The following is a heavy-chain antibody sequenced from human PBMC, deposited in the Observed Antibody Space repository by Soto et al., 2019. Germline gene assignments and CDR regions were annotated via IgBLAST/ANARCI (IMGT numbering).Heavy chain of an antibody. D-gene: IGHD3-10*01. CDR2: ISSSGNTV. CDR1: GFSLSDYY. Sequence: GTLRLSCAASGFSLSDYYMSWIRQAPGKGLEWVSYISSSGNTVYYADSVEGRFTISRDNAQNSLYLQMNSLRAEDTAVYYCARESRVYYGSGSSVDGWGQGTLVTVSS. J-gene: IGHJ4*02. CDR3: ARESRVYYGSGSSVDG. V-gene: IGHV3-11*01.